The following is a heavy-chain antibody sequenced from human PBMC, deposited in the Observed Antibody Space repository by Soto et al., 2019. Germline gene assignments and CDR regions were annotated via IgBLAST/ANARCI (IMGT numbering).Heavy chain of an antibody. V-gene: IGHV4-4*02. Sequence: QMQLQESGPGLVKPSETLSLTCAVSSASIISEQRWSWVRQPPGKGLEWIGEIHHSGSTNNNPSLRRRVTMSVDNSKNQFSLNLNSVTAADTAVYYCARSFGWYAIDQWGQGTLVIVSS. CDR2: IHHSGST. CDR1: SASIISEQR. CDR3: ARSFGWYAIDQ. J-gene: IGHJ4*02. D-gene: IGHD6-19*01.